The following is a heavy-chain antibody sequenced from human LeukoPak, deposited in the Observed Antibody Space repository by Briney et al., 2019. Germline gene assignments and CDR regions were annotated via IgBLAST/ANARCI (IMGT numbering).Heavy chain of an antibody. CDR3: ARGQYYDSSGFDAFDI. Sequence: PSETLSLTCTVFGGSISSGGYSWSWIRQPPGKGLEWIGYIYHSGSTYYNPSLKSRVTISVDRSKNQFSLKLSSVTAADTAVYYCARGQYYDSSGFDAFDIWGQGTMVTVSS. CDR1: GGSISSGGYS. V-gene: IGHV4-30-2*01. D-gene: IGHD3-22*01. CDR2: IYHSGST. J-gene: IGHJ3*02.